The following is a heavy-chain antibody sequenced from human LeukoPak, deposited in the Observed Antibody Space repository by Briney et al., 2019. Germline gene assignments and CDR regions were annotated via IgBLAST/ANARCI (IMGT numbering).Heavy chain of an antibody. CDR3: ARDLIPHGMDV. CDR1: GGSISSGGYY. Sequence: PSETLSLTWTVSGGSISSGGYYWSWLRQPPGKGLEWIGYIYYSGSTYYNPSLKSRVTISVDTSKNQFSLKLSSVTAADTAVYYCARDLIPHGMDVWGKGTTVTVSS. J-gene: IGHJ6*04. D-gene: IGHD3-16*01. CDR2: IYYSGST. V-gene: IGHV4-31*02.